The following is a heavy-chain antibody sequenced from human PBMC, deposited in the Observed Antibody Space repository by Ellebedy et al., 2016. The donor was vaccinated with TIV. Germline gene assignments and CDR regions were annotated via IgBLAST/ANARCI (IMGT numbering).Heavy chain of an antibody. CDR3: ARDTHNGGNCVPDY. D-gene: IGHD4-23*01. CDR2: IDSDGSTT. Sequence: GGSLRLSCAASGFTFSSSWMHWVRQAPGKGPVWLSRIDSDGSTTTYADSVKGRFTISRDNAKNTLYLQMHSLSAEDTAVYYCARDTHNGGNCVPDYWGQGTLVTVSS. J-gene: IGHJ4*02. V-gene: IGHV3-74*01. CDR1: GFTFSSSW.